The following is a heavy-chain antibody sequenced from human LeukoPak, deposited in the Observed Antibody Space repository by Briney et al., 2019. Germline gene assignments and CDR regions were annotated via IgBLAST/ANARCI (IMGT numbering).Heavy chain of an antibody. V-gene: IGHV1-2*02. CDR3: ARSVSGSYYNLIHD. CDR1: GYTFTGYY. D-gene: IGHD3-10*01. Sequence: APVNVSCKASGYTFTGYYMHWVRQAPGQGLAWMGWIHTNRGGTNYAQKLQGRVTLTRDTSISTAYMELSRLRSDDTAVYYCARSVSGSYYNLIHDWGQGTLVTVSS. J-gene: IGHJ4*02. CDR2: IHTNRGGT.